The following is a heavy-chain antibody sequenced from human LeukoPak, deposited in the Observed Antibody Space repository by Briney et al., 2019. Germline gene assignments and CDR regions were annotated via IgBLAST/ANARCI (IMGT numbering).Heavy chain of an antibody. CDR3: ARLHLHSYYFDY. D-gene: IGHD4-11*01. CDR1: GYTFTVYY. V-gene: IGHV1-2*02. Sequence: GASVKVSCKASGYTFTVYYMHWVRQAPGQGLEWMGWISPNSGGTNYAQKFQGRVTMTRDTSISTAYMELSSLTSDDTAVYYCARLHLHSYYFDYWGQGTLVTVSS. CDR2: ISPNSGGT. J-gene: IGHJ4*02.